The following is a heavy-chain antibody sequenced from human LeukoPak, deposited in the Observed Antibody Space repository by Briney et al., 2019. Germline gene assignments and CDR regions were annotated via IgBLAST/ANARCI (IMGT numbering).Heavy chain of an antibody. CDR2: IIPIFGKS. V-gene: IGHV1-69*13. D-gene: IGHD4-23*01. CDR1: GGTFSSYA. J-gene: IGHJ4*02. CDR3: ATGWLAETTVVTPYNY. Sequence: ASVNVSCKASGGTFSSYAISWVRQAPGQGLEWMGGIIPIFGKSNYAQKFQGRVTITADESTSTAYMELSSLRSEVTAVYYCATGWLAETTVVTPYNYWGQGTLVTVSS.